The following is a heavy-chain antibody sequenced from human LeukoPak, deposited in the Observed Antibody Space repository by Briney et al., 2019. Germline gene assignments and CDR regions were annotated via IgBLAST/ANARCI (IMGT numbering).Heavy chain of an antibody. CDR1: GFTFSSYA. Sequence: GGSLRLSCAASGFTFSSYAMHWVRQAPGKGQEYVSAISSNGGSTYYANSVKGRFTISRDNSKNTLYLQMGSLRAEDMAVYYCARGFHGYWGQGTLVTVSS. CDR2: ISSNGGST. V-gene: IGHV3-64*01. J-gene: IGHJ4*02. CDR3: ARGFHGY.